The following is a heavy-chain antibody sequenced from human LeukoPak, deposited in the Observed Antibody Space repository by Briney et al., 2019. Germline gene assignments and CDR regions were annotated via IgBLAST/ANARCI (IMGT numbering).Heavy chain of an antibody. D-gene: IGHD1-26*01. CDR3: ARRSPTTVDY. J-gene: IGHJ4*02. Sequence: PSETLSLTCTVSGGSISSSSYYWGWIRQPPGKGLEWIGSIYYSGSTYYNPSLKSRVTISVDTSKNQFSLKLNSVTAADTAVYYCARRSPTTVDYWGQGTLVTVSS. V-gene: IGHV4-39*01. CDR2: IYYSGST. CDR1: GGSISSSSYY.